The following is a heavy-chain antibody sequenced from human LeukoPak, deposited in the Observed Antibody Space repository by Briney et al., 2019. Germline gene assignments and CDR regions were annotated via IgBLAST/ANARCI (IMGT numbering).Heavy chain of an antibody. CDR1: GFTFISYA. D-gene: IGHD6-19*01. Sequence: GGALRLYCAASGFTFISYAMSWVRQAPGKGLDWVSAISGIGGSTYYADSVKGRFTISRDNSKNTLYLQMNSMRAEDTAVYYCAKVPPGIAVGGHFDYWGQGTLVTVSS. J-gene: IGHJ4*02. CDR2: ISGIGGST. CDR3: AKVPPGIAVGGHFDY. V-gene: IGHV3-23*01.